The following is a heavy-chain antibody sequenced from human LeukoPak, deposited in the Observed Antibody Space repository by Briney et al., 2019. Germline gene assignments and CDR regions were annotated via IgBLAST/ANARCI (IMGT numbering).Heavy chain of an antibody. CDR2: IYYSGTT. D-gene: IGHD6-13*01. CDR3: ARGMYIAAAQYGY. V-gene: IGHV4-59*01. J-gene: IGHJ4*02. Sequence: SSETLSLTCTVSGGSISSYYWSWIRQPPGKGLEWIGYIYYSGTTNYNPSLKSRVTISVDTSKNQFSLKLSSVTAADTAIYYCARGMYIAAAQYGYWGQGTLVTVSS. CDR1: GGSISSYY.